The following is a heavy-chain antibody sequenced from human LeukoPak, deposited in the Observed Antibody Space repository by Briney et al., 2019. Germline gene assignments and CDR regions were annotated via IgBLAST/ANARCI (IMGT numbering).Heavy chain of an antibody. J-gene: IGHJ4*02. CDR3: ARFQPGEVVVPVRQPRAPPPRYFDF. CDR1: GGSISSYY. V-gene: IGHV4-59*01. D-gene: IGHD2-15*01. Sequence: PSETLSLTCTVSGGSISSYYWSWIRQPPGKGLEWIGYIYYSGSTNYNPSLKSRVTISVDASEKQFSLSLRSVTAADTPMYYCARFQPGEVVVPVRQPRAPPPRYFDFWGQGILVTVSS. CDR2: IYYSGST.